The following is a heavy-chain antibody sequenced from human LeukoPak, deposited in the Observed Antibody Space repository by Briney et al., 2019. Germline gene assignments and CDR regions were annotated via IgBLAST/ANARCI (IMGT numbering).Heavy chain of an antibody. CDR3: ARTPSYVSYWYFDL. D-gene: IGHD3-16*01. CDR1: GGSISSYY. V-gene: IGHV4-59*01. CDR2: IYYSGST. Sequence: PSETLSLTCTVSGGSISSYYWSWIRQPPGKGLEWIGYIYYSGSTNYNPSLKIRVTISVDTSKNQFSLKLSSVTAADTAVYYCARTPSYVSYWYFDLWGRGTLVTVSS. J-gene: IGHJ2*01.